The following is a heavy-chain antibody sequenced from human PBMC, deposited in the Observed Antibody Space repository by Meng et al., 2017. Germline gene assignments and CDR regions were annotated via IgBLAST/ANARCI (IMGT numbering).Heavy chain of an antibody. CDR2: ISGDGSIT. D-gene: IGHD1-1*01. J-gene: IGHJ4*02. CDR1: GFTFNNYW. V-gene: IGHV3-74*01. Sequence: EVKLWGAGGGLVQPGGSLRLSCEASGFTFNNYWMHWVRQVPGKGLVWVSRISGDGSITNYADSVKGRFTISRDNAKNTLYLQMNSLRPEDTAVYYCLDEAPCSDYWGQGSLVTVSS. CDR3: LDEAPCSDY.